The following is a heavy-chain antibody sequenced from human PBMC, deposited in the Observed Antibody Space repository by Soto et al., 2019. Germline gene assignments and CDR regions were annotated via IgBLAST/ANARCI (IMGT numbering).Heavy chain of an antibody. CDR1: SGSIGTYF. CDR3: ARGRGGTYDAFDI. D-gene: IGHD1-26*01. CDR2: IYYSGTT. J-gene: IGHJ3*02. V-gene: IGHV4-59*01. Sequence: PSETLSLTCTVSSGSIGTYFWSWIRQPPGKGLEWIGYIYYSGTTNYNPSLNSRVTIFLDTSKNQFSLRLSSVTAADTAVYYCARGRGGTYDAFDIWGQGTLVTVSS.